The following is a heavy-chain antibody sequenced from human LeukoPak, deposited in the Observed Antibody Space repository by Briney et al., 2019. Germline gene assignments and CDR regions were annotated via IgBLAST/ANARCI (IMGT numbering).Heavy chain of an antibody. D-gene: IGHD1-7*01. Sequence: ASVKVSCKASGYTFTSYGISWVRQAPGQGLEWMGWISAYNGSTNYAQKLQGRVTMTTDTSTSTAYVELRSLRSDDTAVYYCAREGLELILDYWGQGTLVTVSS. CDR2: ISAYNGST. V-gene: IGHV1-18*01. J-gene: IGHJ4*02. CDR1: GYTFTSYG. CDR3: AREGLELILDY.